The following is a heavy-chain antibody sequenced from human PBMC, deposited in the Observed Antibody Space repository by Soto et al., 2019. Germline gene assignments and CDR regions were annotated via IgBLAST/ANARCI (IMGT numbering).Heavy chain of an antibody. CDR3: ARDSGAYYGMDV. V-gene: IGHV3-53*01. Sequence: XGSLRLSCASSGFTVSSNYMSCVRQAPGKGLEWVSVIYSGGSTYYADSVKGRFTISRDNSKNTLYLQMNSLRAEDTAVYYCARDSGAYYGMDVWGQGTTDSVSS. CDR2: IYSGGST. CDR1: GFTVSSNY. J-gene: IGHJ6*01. D-gene: IGHD1-26*01.